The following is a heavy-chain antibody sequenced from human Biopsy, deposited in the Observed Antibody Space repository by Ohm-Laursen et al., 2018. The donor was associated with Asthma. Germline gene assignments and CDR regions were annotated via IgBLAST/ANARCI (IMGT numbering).Heavy chain of an antibody. CDR3: SRDRGESGYDFGRYDY. Sequence: SLRLSCSASGFTFSTYSMNWVRQAPGKGLDWVSSISSTSTYIYYADSVKGRFTISRDNAKNSLYLQMNSLRAEDTAVYYCSRDRGESGYDFGRYDYWGQGTLVTVSS. CDR1: GFTFSTYS. V-gene: IGHV3-21*01. CDR2: ISSTSTYI. J-gene: IGHJ4*02. D-gene: IGHD5-12*01.